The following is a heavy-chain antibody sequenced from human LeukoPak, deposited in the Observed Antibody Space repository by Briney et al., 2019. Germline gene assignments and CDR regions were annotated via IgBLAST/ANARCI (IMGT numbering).Heavy chain of an antibody. CDR1: GFTFSSYW. CDR2: IYPGDSDT. V-gene: IGHV5-51*01. Sequence: GGSLRLSCADSGFTFSSYWMSWVRQAPGKGLEWMGIIYPGDSDTRYSPSFQGQVTISADKSISTAYLQWSSLKASDTAMYYCARHQIVGATRSPFDYWGQGTLVIVSS. D-gene: IGHD1-26*01. CDR3: ARHQIVGATRSPFDY. J-gene: IGHJ4*02.